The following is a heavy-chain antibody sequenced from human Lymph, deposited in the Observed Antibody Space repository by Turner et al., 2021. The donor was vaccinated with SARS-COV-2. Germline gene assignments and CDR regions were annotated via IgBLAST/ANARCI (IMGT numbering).Heavy chain of an antibody. D-gene: IGHD3-10*01. J-gene: IGHJ6*02. Sequence: EVQLVQSGAEVKKPGESLKISCKGSGYSFTSYWIGWVRQMPGNGLEWMGIIYPGDSDTRYSPSFQGQVTISADKSISTAYLQWSSLKASDSAMYYCARITFYYGSGLYYYYGMDVWGQGTTVTVSS. CDR3: ARITFYYGSGLYYYYGMDV. V-gene: IGHV5-51*03. CDR2: IYPGDSDT. CDR1: GYSFTSYW.